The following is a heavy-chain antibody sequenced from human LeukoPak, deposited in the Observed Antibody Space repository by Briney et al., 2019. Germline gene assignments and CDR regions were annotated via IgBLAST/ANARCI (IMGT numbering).Heavy chain of an antibody. CDR3: ARDPLGGDEAVAFDI. V-gene: IGHV4-4*02. J-gene: IGHJ3*02. D-gene: IGHD3-16*01. CDR1: GGSISSSNW. CDR2: IYHSGST. Sequence: SETLSLTCAISGGSISSSNWWSWVRQPPGKGLEWIGEIYHSGSTNYNPSLKSRVTVSVDKSKNQFSLKLSSVTAADTAVYYCARDPLGGDEAVAFDIWGQGTMVTVSS.